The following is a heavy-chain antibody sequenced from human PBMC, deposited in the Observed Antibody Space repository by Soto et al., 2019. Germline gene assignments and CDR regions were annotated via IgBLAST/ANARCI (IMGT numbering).Heavy chain of an antibody. Sequence: PSETLSLTCAVYGGSFSGYYWSWIRQPPGKGLEWIGEINHSGSTNYNPSLKSRVTISVDTSKNQFSLKLSSVTAADTAVYYCARGARGGRYYDSSGYYRQWGQGTLVTVSS. CDR3: ARGARGGRYYDSSGYYRQ. CDR2: INHSGST. D-gene: IGHD3-22*01. V-gene: IGHV4-34*01. CDR1: GGSFSGYY. J-gene: IGHJ4*02.